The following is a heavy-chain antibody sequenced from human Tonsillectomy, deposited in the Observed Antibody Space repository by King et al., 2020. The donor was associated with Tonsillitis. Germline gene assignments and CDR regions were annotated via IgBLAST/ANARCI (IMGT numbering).Heavy chain of an antibody. J-gene: IGHJ4*02. Sequence: VQLVESGGGLVKPGGSLRLSCAASGFTFSSYSMNWVRQAPGKGLEWVSSISSSSSYIYYAGPVKGRFTISRDNAKNSLFLQMNSLRAEDTAVYYCARDFSCGAWFDYWGQGTLVTVSS. D-gene: IGHD6-19*01. CDR1: GFTFSSYS. CDR2: ISSSSSYI. CDR3: ARDFSCGAWFDY. V-gene: IGHV3-21*01.